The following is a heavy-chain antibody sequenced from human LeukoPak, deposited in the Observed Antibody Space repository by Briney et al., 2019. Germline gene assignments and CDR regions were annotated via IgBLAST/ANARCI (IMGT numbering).Heavy chain of an antibody. CDR3: ARGVEPLAANTLAY. D-gene: IGHD1-14*01. V-gene: IGHV3-33*01. CDR1: GFTFRNYG. CDR2: LWKDGSNN. J-gene: IGHJ4*02. Sequence: GGSLRLSCVASGFTFRNYGMHWVRQAPGKGLEWVAVLWKDGSNNFYADSVKGRFRFSRDNSKDMLYLQMNSLSPDDTAVYYCARGVEPLAANTLAYWGQGTLVTVSS.